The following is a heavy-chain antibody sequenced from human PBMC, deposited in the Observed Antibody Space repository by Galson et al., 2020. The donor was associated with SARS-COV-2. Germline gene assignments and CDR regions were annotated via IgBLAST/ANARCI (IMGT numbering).Heavy chain of an antibody. D-gene: IGHD6-13*01. V-gene: IGHV3-30*18. CDR1: GFTFSSYG. CDR2: ISYDGTNK. Sequence: GGSLRLSCGASGFTFSSYGMNWVRQPPGKGLEWVAVISYDGTNKYYADSVKGRFTISRDNSKNTLYLQMNSLRPDDTAVYYCAKGSTSWKRRDFDYWGQGTLVTVSS. CDR3: AKGSTSWKRRDFDY. J-gene: IGHJ4*02.